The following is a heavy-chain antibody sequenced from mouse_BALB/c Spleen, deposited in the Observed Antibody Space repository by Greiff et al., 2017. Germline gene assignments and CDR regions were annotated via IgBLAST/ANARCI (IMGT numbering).Heavy chain of an antibody. D-gene: IGHD1-1*01. CDR3: AREGYYYGSSAWFAY. V-gene: IGHV5-6-3*01. J-gene: IGHJ3*01. Sequence: EVKLMESGGGLVQPGGSLKLSCAASGFTFSSYGMSWVRQTPDKRLELVATINSNGGSTYYPDSVKGRFTISRDNAKNTLYLQMSSLKSEDTAMYYCAREGYYYGSSAWFAYWGQGTLVTVSA. CDR1: GFTFSSYG. CDR2: INSNGGST.